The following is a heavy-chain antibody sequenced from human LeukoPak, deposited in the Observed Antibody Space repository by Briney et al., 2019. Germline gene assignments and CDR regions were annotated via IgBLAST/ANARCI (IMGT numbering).Heavy chain of an antibody. V-gene: IGHV5-51*01. J-gene: IGHJ5*02. CDR3: ARVTVGATPWFDP. Sequence: GESLKISCKGSGYIFTNYWIGWVRQMPGKGLEWMGIIYPGDSDSTYSPSFQGQVTISADKSISTAYLQWSSLKASDTAKYYCARVTVGATPWFDPWGQGTLVTVSS. CDR1: GYIFTNYW. CDR2: IYPGDSDS. D-gene: IGHD1-26*01.